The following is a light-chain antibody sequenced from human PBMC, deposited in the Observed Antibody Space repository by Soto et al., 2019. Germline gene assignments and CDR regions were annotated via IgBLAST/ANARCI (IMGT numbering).Light chain of an antibody. V-gene: IGKV3-20*01. J-gene: IGKJ2*01. CDR2: GAS. CDR1: QSVTSNF. Sequence: ENGLTQSPGTLSLSPGERATLSCRASQSVTSNFLAWYQQKPGQAPRLLIYGASTRAAGVPDRFSGSGSGTDFTLTITRLEPEDFAVYDCQQYGRSPLLYTFGQGTKLGLK. CDR3: QQYGRSPLLYT.